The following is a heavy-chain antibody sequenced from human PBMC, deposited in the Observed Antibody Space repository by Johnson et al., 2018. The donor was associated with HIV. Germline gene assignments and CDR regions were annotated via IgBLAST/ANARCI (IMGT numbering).Heavy chain of an antibody. V-gene: IGHV3-73*01. D-gene: IGHD2-21*02. CDR2: IRNKAKNYAT. CDR1: GFTFSGSA. CDR3: SLDCNGGDCSHAFDI. J-gene: IGHJ3*02. Sequence: VQLVESGGGLVQPGGSLRLSCAASGFTFSGSAIHWVRQASGKGLEWVGRIRNKAKNYATEYGASVKGRFTISRDDSKNTAYLKMTSMKTEDTAVYYCSLDCNGGDCSHAFDIGGQGTMVTVSS.